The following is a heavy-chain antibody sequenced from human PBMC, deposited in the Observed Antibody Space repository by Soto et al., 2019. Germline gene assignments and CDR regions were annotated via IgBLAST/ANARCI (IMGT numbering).Heavy chain of an antibody. CDR2: MNPNSGNT. J-gene: IGHJ6*02. Sequence: QVQLVQSGAEVKKPGASVKVSCKASGYTFTSYDINWVRQATGQGLEWMGWMNPNSGNTGYAQKFPGRVTMTTNTSISTAYMELSSLRSEDTAVYYCARWPDGYYYYGMDVWGQGTTVTVSS. CDR1: GYTFTSYD. CDR3: ARWPDGYYYYGMDV. V-gene: IGHV1-8*01.